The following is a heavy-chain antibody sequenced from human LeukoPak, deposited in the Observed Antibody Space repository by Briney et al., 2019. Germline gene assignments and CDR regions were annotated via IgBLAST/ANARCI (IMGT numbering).Heavy chain of an antibody. Sequence: NPSETLSLTCAVYGGSFSGYYWSWIRQPPGKGLEWIGEINHSGSTNYNPSLKSRVTMSVDTSKNQFSLKLSSVTAADTAVYYCARGVTTVTKFDYWGQGTLVTVSS. CDR2: INHSGST. CDR1: GGSFSGYY. J-gene: IGHJ4*02. D-gene: IGHD4-11*01. V-gene: IGHV4-34*01. CDR3: ARGVTTVTKFDY.